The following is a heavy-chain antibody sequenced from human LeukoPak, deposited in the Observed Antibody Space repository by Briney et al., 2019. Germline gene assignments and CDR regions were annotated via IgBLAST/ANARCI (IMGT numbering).Heavy chain of an antibody. V-gene: IGHV4-61*08. J-gene: IGHJ4*02. CDR2: FDNSGSA. Sequence: PSETLSLTCAVSGGSISSGGYSWSWIRQPPGKGLEWIGYFDNSGSANYNPSLKSRLTISEDTSKNQFALKLTSVTAADTAVYYCARGKYSSGWFLDYWGQGTLVIVSS. CDR3: ARGKYSSGWFLDY. CDR1: GGSISSGGYS. D-gene: IGHD6-19*01.